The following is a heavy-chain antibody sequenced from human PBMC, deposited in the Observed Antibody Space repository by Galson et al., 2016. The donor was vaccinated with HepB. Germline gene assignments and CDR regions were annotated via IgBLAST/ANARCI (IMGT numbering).Heavy chain of an antibody. CDR3: ARQSRGGPSDY. Sequence: ETLSLTCAVSGGSISSSDWWSWVRQPPGQGLEWLGQIFHSGRVNYTPSLASRVTISIDTSNNHFSLRLTSVTAADTALYYCARQSRGGPSDYWGQGTLVIVAS. J-gene: IGHJ4*02. D-gene: IGHD5-24*01. CDR2: IFHSGRV. CDR1: GGSISSSDW. V-gene: IGHV4-4*02.